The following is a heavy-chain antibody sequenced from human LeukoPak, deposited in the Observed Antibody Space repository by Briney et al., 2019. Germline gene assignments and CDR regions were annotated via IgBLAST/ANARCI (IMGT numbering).Heavy chain of an antibody. CDR3: GRHRSGSGTYFIDY. CDR1: GFTFSSYS. D-gene: IGHD3-10*01. Sequence: GGSLRLSCVVSGFTFSSYSMIWVRQAPGKGLQWVANMKKDGSETKYVESVKGRFPISRDNAKTSLYLQMNSLRAEDTAVYYCGRHRSGSGTYFIDYWGQGTLVSVSS. J-gene: IGHJ4*02. V-gene: IGHV3-7*01. CDR2: MKKDGSET.